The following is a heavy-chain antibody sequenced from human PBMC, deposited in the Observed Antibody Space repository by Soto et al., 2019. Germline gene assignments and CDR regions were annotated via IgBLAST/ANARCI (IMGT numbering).Heavy chain of an antibody. CDR1: GYTFTSYD. D-gene: IGHD6-19*01. CDR3: ARGGRGVYSSGWYGYYYYGMDV. V-gene: IGHV1-8*01. Sequence: ASVKVSCKASGYTFTSYDINWVRQATGQGPEWMGWMNPNSGNTGYAQKFQGRVTMTRNTSISTAYMELSSLRSEDTAVYYCARGGRGVYSSGWYGYYYYGMDVWGQGTTVTVSS. CDR2: MNPNSGNT. J-gene: IGHJ6*02.